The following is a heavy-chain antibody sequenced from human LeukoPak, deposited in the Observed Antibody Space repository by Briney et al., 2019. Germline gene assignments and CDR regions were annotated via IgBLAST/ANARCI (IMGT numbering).Heavy chain of an antibody. CDR3: ARGEVRAYCGGDCYQCDY. J-gene: IGHJ4*02. CDR1: GGTFSSYA. D-gene: IGHD2-21*02. CDR2: IIPIFGTA. Sequence: PSVKVSCKASGGTFSSYAISWVRQAPGQGLEWMGGIIPIFGTANYAQKFQGRVTITTDESTSTAYMELNSLRSEDTAVYYCARGEVRAYCGGDCYQCDYWGQGTLVTVSS. V-gene: IGHV1-69*05.